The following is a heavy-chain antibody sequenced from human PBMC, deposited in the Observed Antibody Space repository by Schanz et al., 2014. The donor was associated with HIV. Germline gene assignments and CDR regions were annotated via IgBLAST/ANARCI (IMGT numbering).Heavy chain of an antibody. D-gene: IGHD1-26*01. CDR2: VGYGGDNT. V-gene: IGHV3-23*04. Sequence: VQVVESGGGVVQPGKSLRLSCAASGFTFSTYAMHWVRQAPGKGLEWVSTVGYGGDNTYYADSVEGRFTISRDNSKNTVYLQMNSLRAEDTALYYCAKRGPYTGRYEYFQQWGQGTLVTVSS. CDR3: AKRGPYTGRYEYFQQ. J-gene: IGHJ1*01. CDR1: GFTFSTYA.